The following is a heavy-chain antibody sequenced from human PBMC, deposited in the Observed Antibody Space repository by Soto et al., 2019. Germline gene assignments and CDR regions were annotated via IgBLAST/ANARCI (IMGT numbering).Heavy chain of an antibody. CDR2: IWFDGSNK. J-gene: IGHJ4*02. D-gene: IGHD3-9*01. V-gene: IGHV3-33*01. CDR3: ARVFDTYYFDL. Sequence: GGSLRLSCAASGFTFSTYGMHWVRQAPGKGLEWVAVIWFDGSNKYYADSVKGRFTISRDNSKNTLYMQMNSLRAEDTAVYYCARVFDTYYFDLWGQGTPVTVSS. CDR1: GFTFSTYG.